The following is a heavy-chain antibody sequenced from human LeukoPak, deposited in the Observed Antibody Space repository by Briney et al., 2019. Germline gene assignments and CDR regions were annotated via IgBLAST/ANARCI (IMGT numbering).Heavy chain of an antibody. Sequence: QSGGSLRLSCAASGFTFSSYEMNWVRQASGKGLEWVGRIRSKTNSYATAYAASVTGRFTISRDDSKNTAYLQMNSLKTEDTAVYYCTGFDYWGQGTLVTVSS. J-gene: IGHJ4*02. CDR2: IRSKTNSYAT. V-gene: IGHV3-73*01. CDR1: GFTFSSYE. CDR3: TGFDY.